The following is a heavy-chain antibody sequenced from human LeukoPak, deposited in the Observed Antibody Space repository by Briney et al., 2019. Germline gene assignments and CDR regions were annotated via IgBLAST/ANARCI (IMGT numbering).Heavy chain of an antibody. J-gene: IGHJ5*02. D-gene: IGHD3-10*01. CDR1: GFSVSSND. V-gene: IGHV3-11*01. CDR3: ARDPYGSGNWFDP. CDR2: ISSSGSTI. Sequence: GGSLRLSCAASGFSVSSNDMSWVRQAPGKGLEWVSYISSSGSTIYYADSVKGRFTISRDNAKNSLYLQMNSLRAEDTAVYYCARDPYGSGNWFDPWGQGTLVTVSS.